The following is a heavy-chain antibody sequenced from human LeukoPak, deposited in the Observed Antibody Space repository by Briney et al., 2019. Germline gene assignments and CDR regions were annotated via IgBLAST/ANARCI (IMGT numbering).Heavy chain of an antibody. CDR1: GFTFSSSS. Sequence: PGGSLRLSCAASGFTFSSSSMNWVRQAPGKGLEWVSYISSSSSTIHYAESVKGRFTISRDNAKNSLYLQMNSLRDEDTAVYYCARERRGYYDSSGYLDYWGQGTLVTVSS. CDR3: ARERRGYYDSSGYLDY. V-gene: IGHV3-48*02. D-gene: IGHD3-22*01. CDR2: ISSSSSTI. J-gene: IGHJ4*02.